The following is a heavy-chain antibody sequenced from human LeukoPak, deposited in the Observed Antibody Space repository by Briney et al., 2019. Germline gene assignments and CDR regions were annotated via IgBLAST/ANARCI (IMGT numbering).Heavy chain of an antibody. J-gene: IGHJ5*02. CDR2: IYYSGST. CDR1: GGSISSYY. D-gene: IGHD3-9*01. Sequence: PSETLSLTCTVSGGSISSYYWSWIRQPPGKGLEWIGYIYYSGSTNYNPSLKSRVAISVDTSKNQFSLKLSSVTAADTAVYYCAKNYDILTGNWFDPWGQGTLVTVSS. CDR3: AKNYDILTGNWFDP. V-gene: IGHV4-59*01.